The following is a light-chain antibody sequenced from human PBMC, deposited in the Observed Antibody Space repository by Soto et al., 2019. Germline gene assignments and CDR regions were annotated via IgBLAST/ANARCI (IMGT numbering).Light chain of an antibody. CDR1: SSNIGSHT. CDR3: EAWDDSLNGWV. V-gene: IGLV1-44*01. Sequence: QPVLTQPPSASGTPGQRVTISCSGSSSNIGSHTVNWYQQLPGTAPKLLMYSNNQRPSGVPDRFSGSKSGTSASLAVSGLQSEDDADYYCEAWDDSLNGWVFGGGTKLTVL. J-gene: IGLJ3*02. CDR2: SNN.